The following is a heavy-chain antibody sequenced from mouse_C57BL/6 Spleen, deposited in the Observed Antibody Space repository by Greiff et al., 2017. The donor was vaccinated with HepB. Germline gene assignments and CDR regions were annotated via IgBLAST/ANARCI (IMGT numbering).Heavy chain of an antibody. CDR2: INPSTGGT. CDR1: GYSFTGYY. V-gene: IGHV1-42*01. Sequence: VQLQQSGPELVKPGASVKISCKASGYSFTGYYMNWVKQSPEKSLEWIGEINPSTGGTTYNQKFKAKATLTVDKSSSTAYMQLKSLTSEDSAVYYCARLSGWDGYWGQGTTLTVSS. CDR3: ARLSGWDGY. J-gene: IGHJ2*01. D-gene: IGHD4-1*01.